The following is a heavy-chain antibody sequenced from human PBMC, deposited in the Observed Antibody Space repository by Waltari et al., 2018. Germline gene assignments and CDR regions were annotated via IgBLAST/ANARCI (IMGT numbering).Heavy chain of an antibody. V-gene: IGHV4-4*07. Sequence: QVQLQESGPGLVKPSETLSLTCTVSGGSISSYYWSWIRQPAGQGLEWIGRIYTSGSTNYNPSLKSRGTMSVDTSKNQFSLKLSSVTAADTAVYYCAGNSGSYDFGAFDIWGQGTMVTVSS. CDR2: IYTSGST. J-gene: IGHJ3*02. D-gene: IGHD1-26*01. CDR1: GGSISSYY. CDR3: AGNSGSYDFGAFDI.